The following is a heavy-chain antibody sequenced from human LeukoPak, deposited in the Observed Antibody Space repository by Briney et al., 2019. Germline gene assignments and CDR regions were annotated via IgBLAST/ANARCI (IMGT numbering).Heavy chain of an antibody. CDR3: AKDSRDSDLALYDYVWGSYRYEEGGFDY. J-gene: IGHJ4*02. D-gene: IGHD3-16*02. Sequence: GGSLRLSCAASGFTFSSYAMSWVRQAPGKGLEWVSAISSRGGSTYYAHSVKGRFTLSRGKTKNTLYLQINRLRNKDTAVYYCAKDSRDSDLALYDYVWGSYRYEEGGFDYWGQGTLVTVSS. V-gene: IGHV3-23*01. CDR2: ISSRGGST. CDR1: GFTFSSYA.